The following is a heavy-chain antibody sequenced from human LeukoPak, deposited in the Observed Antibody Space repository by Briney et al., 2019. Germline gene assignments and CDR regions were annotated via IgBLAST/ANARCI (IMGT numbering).Heavy chain of an antibody. D-gene: IGHD6-19*01. V-gene: IGHV4-61*01. Sequence: SETLSLTCTVSGGSVSSGSSYWSWIRQPPGKGLEWIGYIYYSGSTNYNPSLKSRVTISVDTSKNQFSLKLSSVTAADTAVYYCARMGRSSGWVDAFDIWDQGTMVTVSS. J-gene: IGHJ3*02. CDR2: IYYSGST. CDR1: GGSVSSGSSY. CDR3: ARMGRSSGWVDAFDI.